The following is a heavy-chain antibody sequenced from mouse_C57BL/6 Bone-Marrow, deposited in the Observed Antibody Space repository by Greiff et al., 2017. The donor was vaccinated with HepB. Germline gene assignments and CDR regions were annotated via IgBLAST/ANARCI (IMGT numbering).Heavy chain of an antibody. Sequence: QVQLQQSGAELVKPGASVKLSCKASGYTFTGYWMHWVKQSPGQGLEWIGVIDPSDSNTNYNQKFKGKSTLTVDKSSSTAYMQLSSLTSEDTAVYYCARYDYGCSFDYGGQGTTLTVSA. CDR2: IDPSDSNT. J-gene: IGHJ2*01. CDR3: ARYDYGCSFDY. D-gene: IGHD1-1*01. CDR1: GYTFTGYW. V-gene: IGHV1-69*01.